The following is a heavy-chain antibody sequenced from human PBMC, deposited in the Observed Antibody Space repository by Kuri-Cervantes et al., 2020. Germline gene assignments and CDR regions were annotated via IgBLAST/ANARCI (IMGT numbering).Heavy chain of an antibody. Sequence: GESLKISCAASGFTFSSYAMHWVRQAPGKGLEWVSAISGSGGSTYYADSVKGRFTISRDNSKNTLYLQMNSLRAEDTAVYYCAKDFGGSSIWGQGTLVTVSS. J-gene: IGHJ4*02. CDR1: GFTFSSYA. D-gene: IGHD1-26*01. V-gene: IGHV3-23*01. CDR2: ISGSGGST. CDR3: AKDFGGSSI.